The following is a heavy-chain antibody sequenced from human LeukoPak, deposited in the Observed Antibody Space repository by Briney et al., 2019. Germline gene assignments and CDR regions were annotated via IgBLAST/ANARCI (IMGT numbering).Heavy chain of an antibody. D-gene: IGHD3-9*01. V-gene: IGHV4-34*01. J-gene: IGHJ5*02. CDR2: INHSGST. CDR1: GGSFSYYY. CDR3: AIRRYYDILTGYRKIPTSGFDP. Sequence: SETLSLTCAVYGGSFSYYYWSWIRQPQGKTLEWIGEINHSGSTNYNPSLKSRVTISVDTSKNQFSLKLSSVTAADTAVYYCAIRRYYDILTGYRKIPTSGFDPWGQGTLVAVSS.